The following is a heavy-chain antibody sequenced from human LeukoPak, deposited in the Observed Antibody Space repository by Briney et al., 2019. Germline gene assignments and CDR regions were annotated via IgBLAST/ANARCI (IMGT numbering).Heavy chain of an antibody. Sequence: GGSLRLSCAASGFTFSSYWMHRVRQAPGKGLVWVSRINSDGSSTSYADSVKGRFTISRDNAKNTLSLQMNRLRADDTAVYYCARGYSGTYRIDYWGQGTLVTVSS. CDR3: ARGYSGTYRIDY. J-gene: IGHJ4*02. D-gene: IGHD1-26*01. CDR2: INSDGSST. CDR1: GFTFSSYW. V-gene: IGHV3-74*01.